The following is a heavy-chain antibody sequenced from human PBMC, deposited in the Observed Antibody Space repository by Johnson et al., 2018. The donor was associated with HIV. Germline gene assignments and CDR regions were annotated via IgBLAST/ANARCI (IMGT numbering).Heavy chain of an antibody. Sequence: QVQLVESGGGVVQPGRSLRLSCTASGFTFSNFGFYWVRQAPGKGLEWVAAISFAGSLKYYADSVKGRFTISRENSKNMLYLQMNSLRAEDTAVYYCARSIVAAYGAFDIWGQGTMVTVSS. V-gene: IGHV3-30*03. CDR2: ISFAGSLK. D-gene: IGHD2-15*01. J-gene: IGHJ3*02. CDR3: ARSIVAAYGAFDI. CDR1: GFTFSNFG.